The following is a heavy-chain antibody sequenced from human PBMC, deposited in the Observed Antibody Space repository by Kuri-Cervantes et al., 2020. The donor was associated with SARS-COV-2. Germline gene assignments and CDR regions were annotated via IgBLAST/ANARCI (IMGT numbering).Heavy chain of an antibody. CDR1: GGTFSSAI. Sequence: SVQVSCKASGGTFSSAIISWVRQAPGQGLEWVGGIMPVLGMPNYAQKSRGRVTLTADTSTATAFLELSGLKSEDTALYFCASDGVSGSLSLDFWGQGTRVTGSS. CDR2: IMPVLGMP. D-gene: IGHD6-19*01. J-gene: IGHJ4*02. V-gene: IGHV1-69*10. CDR3: ASDGVSGSLSLDF.